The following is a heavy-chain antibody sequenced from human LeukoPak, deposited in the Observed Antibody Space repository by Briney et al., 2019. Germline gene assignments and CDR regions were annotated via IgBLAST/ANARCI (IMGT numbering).Heavy chain of an antibody. V-gene: IGHV1-46*01. D-gene: IGHD2-2*01. CDR2: INPSGGST. CDR1: GYTFTSYH. Sequence: ASVKVSCTASGYTFTSYHMHWVRQAPGQGLEWMGIINPSGGSTGYAQKFQGRITMTRDTSTNTVYMDLSSLRSEDTAVYYCARDQTDCSSNSCHNFHYGMDVWGQGTTVTVSS. J-gene: IGHJ6*02. CDR3: ARDQTDCSSNSCHNFHYGMDV.